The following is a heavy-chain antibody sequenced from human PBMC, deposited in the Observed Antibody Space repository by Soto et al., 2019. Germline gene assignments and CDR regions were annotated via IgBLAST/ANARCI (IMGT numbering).Heavy chain of an antibody. Sequence: SETLSLTCAVSGGSISSSNWWSWVRQPPGKGLEWIGEIYHSGSTNYSPSLKSRVTISVDTSKNQFSLNLSSVTAADTAVYYCAREGVSSSWYYYYALDVWGQGTTVTVSS. CDR2: IYHSGST. J-gene: IGHJ6*02. CDR3: AREGVSSSWYYYYALDV. D-gene: IGHD6-13*01. V-gene: IGHV4-4*02. CDR1: GGSISSSNW.